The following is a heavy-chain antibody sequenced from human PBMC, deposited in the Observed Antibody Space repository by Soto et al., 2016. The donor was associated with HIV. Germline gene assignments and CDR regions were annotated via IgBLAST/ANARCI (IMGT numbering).Heavy chain of an antibody. D-gene: IGHD6-13*01. J-gene: IGHJ3*02. V-gene: IGHV3-9*03. CDR1: GFTFDDYA. CDR2: ISWNSGSI. CDR3: AKDRSSSWYGALDAFDI. Sequence: EVQLVESKGGLVQPGRSLRLSCAASGFTFDDYAMHWVRQAPGKGLEWVSGISWNSGSIGYADSVKGRFTISRDNAKNSLYLQMNSLRAEDMALYYCAKDRSSSWYGALDAFDIWGQGTMVTVSS.